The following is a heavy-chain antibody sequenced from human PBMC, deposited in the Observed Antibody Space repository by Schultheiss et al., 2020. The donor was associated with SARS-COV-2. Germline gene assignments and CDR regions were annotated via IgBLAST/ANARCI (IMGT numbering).Heavy chain of an antibody. D-gene: IGHD6-13*01. J-gene: IGHJ5*02. CDR3: ARGSSSWYWFDP. Sequence: GSLRLSCAVYGGSFSGYYWSWIRQPPGKGLEWIGEINHSGSTNYNPSLKSRVTISVDTSKNQFSLKLSSVTAADTAVYYCARGSSSWYWFDPWGQGTLVTVSS. CDR1: GGSFSGYY. V-gene: IGHV4-34*01. CDR2: INHSGST.